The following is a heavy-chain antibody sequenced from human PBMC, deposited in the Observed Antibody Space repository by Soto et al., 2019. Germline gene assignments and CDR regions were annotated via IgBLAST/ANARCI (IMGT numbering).Heavy chain of an antibody. Sequence: SETLSLTCTVSCGSISSSSYYWGWIRQPPGKGLEWIGSIYYSGSTYYNPSLKSRVTISVDTSKNQFSLKLSSVTAADTAVYYCAGYSSGWYRSIDYWGQGTLVTVSS. D-gene: IGHD6-19*01. CDR1: CGSISSSSYY. J-gene: IGHJ4*02. CDR2: IYYSGST. V-gene: IGHV4-39*01. CDR3: AGYSSGWYRSIDY.